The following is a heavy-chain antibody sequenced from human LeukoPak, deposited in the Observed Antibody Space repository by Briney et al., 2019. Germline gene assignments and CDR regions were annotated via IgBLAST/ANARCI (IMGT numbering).Heavy chain of an antibody. CDR3: ARGDYYDSSGYWLGY. J-gene: IGHJ4*02. CDR2: IYYSGST. D-gene: IGHD3-22*01. V-gene: IGHV4-59*01. CDR1: GGSISSYY. Sequence: PSETLSLTCTVSGGSISSYYWSWIRQPPGKGLEGIGYIYYSGSTNYNPSLKSRVTISVDTSKNQFSLKLSSVTAADTAVYYCARGDYYDSSGYWLGYWGQGTLVTVSS.